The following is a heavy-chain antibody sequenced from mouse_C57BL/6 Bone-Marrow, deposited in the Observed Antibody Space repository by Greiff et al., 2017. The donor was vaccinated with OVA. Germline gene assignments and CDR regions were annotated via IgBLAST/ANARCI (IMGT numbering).Heavy chain of an antibody. CDR1: GYTFTSYG. Sequence: VKLVESGAELARPGASVKLSCKASGYTFTSYGISWVKQRTGQGLEWIGEIYPRSGNTYYHEKFKGKATLTADKSSSTAYMELRSLTSEDSAVYFCARRDYDYGRDFDYWGQGTTLTVSS. V-gene: IGHV1-81*01. CDR2: IYPRSGNT. D-gene: IGHD2-4*01. CDR3: ARRDYDYGRDFDY. J-gene: IGHJ2*01.